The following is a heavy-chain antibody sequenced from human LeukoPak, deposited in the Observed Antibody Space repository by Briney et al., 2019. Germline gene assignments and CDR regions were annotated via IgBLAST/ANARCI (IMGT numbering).Heavy chain of an antibody. CDR3: ARDPRGGMYFDY. J-gene: IGHJ4*02. Sequence: GGSLRLSCAASGFTFINYGMHWVRQAPGKGLEWVALISDDGSNNYYVDSVKGRFTISRDNAKNSLYLQMNSLRAEDTAVYYCARDPRGGMYFDYWGQGTLVTVSS. CDR1: GFTFINYG. CDR2: ISDDGSNN. V-gene: IGHV3-30*03. D-gene: IGHD2-15*01.